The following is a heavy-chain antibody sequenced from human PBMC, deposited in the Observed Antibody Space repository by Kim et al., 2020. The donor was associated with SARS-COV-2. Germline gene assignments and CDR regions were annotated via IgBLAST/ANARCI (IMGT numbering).Heavy chain of an antibody. V-gene: IGHV3-23*01. J-gene: IGHJ4*02. D-gene: IGHD3-10*01. CDR1: GFTFSSYA. CDR3: AKRGMVRGLPYYFDY. Sequence: GGSLRLSCAASGFTFSSYAMSWVRQAPGKGLEWVSAISGSGGSTYYADSVKGRFTISRDNSKNTLYLQMNSLRAEDTAVYYCAKRGMVRGLPYYFDYWGQGTLVTVSS. CDR2: ISGSGGST.